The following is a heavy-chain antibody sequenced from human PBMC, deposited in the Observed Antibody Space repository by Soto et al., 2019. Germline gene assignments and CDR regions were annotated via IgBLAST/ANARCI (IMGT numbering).Heavy chain of an antibody. CDR2: INAGKGNT. V-gene: IGHV1-3*01. D-gene: IGHD4-17*01. CDR1: GYTITKYI. CDR3: ARDRVWTTAVTEGDSFHI. Sequence: GASVKVSCKASGYTITKYIIDWVRQAPGQRLEWMGWINAGKGNTKYSQKFQGRVTITRDTSASKAYMELRSLRSEDTAVYYCARDRVWTTAVTEGDSFHIWGPGTMVTVSS. J-gene: IGHJ3*02.